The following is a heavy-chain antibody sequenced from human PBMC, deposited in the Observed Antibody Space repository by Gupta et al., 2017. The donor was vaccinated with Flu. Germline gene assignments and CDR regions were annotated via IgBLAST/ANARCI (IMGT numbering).Heavy chain of an antibody. V-gene: IGHV3-48*02. CDR2: IGSGGNT. CDR3: ARDFDWAFQH. CDR1: GVTLSDCN. D-gene: IGHD3-9*01. J-gene: IGHJ1*01. Sequence: EVQLVESGGDLVQPGGSLRLSCAASGVTLSDCNMSWVRQAPAMGLEWLSYIGSGGNTDYAESVRGRFTISRDNAKNTLYLQMNNLRDEDTAVYYCARDFDWAFQHWGQGILVTVSA.